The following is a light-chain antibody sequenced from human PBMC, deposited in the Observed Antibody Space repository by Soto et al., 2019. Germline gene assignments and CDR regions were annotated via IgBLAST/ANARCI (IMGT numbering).Light chain of an antibody. V-gene: IGKV3-15*01. CDR1: QSVSSK. CDR2: GAS. J-gene: IGKJ1*01. CDR3: QQYNSWLWT. Sequence: EIVITQSPVTLSVSPGEGATLSCRASQSVSSKLAWYQQKPGQAPRLLIYGASTRATGIPARFSGSGSGTEFTLIISSLQSEDSTVYYCQQYNSWLWTFGQGTKVDIK.